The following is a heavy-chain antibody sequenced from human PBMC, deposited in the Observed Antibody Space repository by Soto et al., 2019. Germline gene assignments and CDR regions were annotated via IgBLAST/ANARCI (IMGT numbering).Heavy chain of an antibody. CDR1: GDSVSSNSAA. V-gene: IGHV6-1*01. J-gene: IGHJ4*02. CDR2: TYYRSKWYN. CDR3: ARSRWGSLLRSASPTCLDY. D-gene: IGHD7-27*01. Sequence: QSQTLSLTCAISGDSVSSNSAAWNWIRQSPSRGLEWLGRTYYRSKWYNDYAVSVKSRITINPDTSKNQFSLQLNSVTPEDTAVYYCARSRWGSLLRSASPTCLDYWGQGTLVTVSS.